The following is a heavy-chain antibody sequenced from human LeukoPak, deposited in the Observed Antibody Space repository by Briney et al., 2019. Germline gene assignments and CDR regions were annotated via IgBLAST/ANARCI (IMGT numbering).Heavy chain of an antibody. V-gene: IGHV3-30*02. J-gene: IGHJ4*02. D-gene: IGHD2-2*01. CDR3: AKDLNRYQLLYYFDY. CDR2: IRYDGSNK. CDR1: GFTFSSYG. Sequence: GGXLRLSCAASGFTFSSYGMHWVRQAPGKGLEGVAFIRYDGSNKYYEDSVKGGLTISRDNSKNTLYLQMNSLRAEDTAVYYCAKDLNRYQLLYYFDYWGQGTLVTVSS.